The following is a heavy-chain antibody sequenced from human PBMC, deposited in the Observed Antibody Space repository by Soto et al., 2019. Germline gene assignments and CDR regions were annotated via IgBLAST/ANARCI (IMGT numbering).Heavy chain of an antibody. D-gene: IGHD2-8*01. Sequence: TSETLSLTCTVSGPSISSYYWSWILQPPGKGLEWIANIHYSGTTNYNPSLASRVTLSVDTSKNQFSLKMTSVTAAERAMYFCARYNSYAIDYWGRGTLVTVSS. V-gene: IGHV4-59*01. CDR3: ARYNSYAIDY. J-gene: IGHJ4*02. CDR1: GPSISSYY. CDR2: IHYSGTT.